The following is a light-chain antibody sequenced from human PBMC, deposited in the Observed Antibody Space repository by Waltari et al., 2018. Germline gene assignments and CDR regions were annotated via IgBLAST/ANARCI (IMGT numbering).Light chain of an antibody. Sequence: QTVVTQEPSLSVSHGGTVTLTCVLSSGSLSTPSYATWYHQTPGQAPPTLADNANSRSSGVPERFSGSILGNTAALTITGAQADDESDYYCALYMGSGIWVFGGGTRLTVL. CDR2: NAN. CDR3: ALYMGSGIWV. V-gene: IGLV8-61*01. J-gene: IGLJ3*02. CDR1: SGSLSTPSY.